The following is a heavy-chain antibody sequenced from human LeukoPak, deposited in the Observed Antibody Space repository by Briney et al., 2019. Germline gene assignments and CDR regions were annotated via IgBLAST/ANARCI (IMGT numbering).Heavy chain of an antibody. D-gene: IGHD5-12*01. J-gene: IGHJ3*02. CDR2: IYYSGST. V-gene: IGHV4-59*12. CDR1: GGSISSYY. CDR3: AREPTIAFDI. Sequence: SETLSLTCTVSGGSISSYYWSWIRQPPGKGLEWIGYIYYSGSTNYNPSLKSRVTISVDTSKNQFSLKLSSVTAADTAVYYCAREPTIAFDIWGQGTMVTVSS.